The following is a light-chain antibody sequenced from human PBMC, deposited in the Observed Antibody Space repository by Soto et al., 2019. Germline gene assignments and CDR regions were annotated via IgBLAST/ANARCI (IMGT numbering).Light chain of an antibody. Sequence: EIVLTQSPGTLSLSPGDTATLSCRASQSVTSNYLAWYQQKPGQAPRFLIYGASSRATGIPDRFSGSGSGTDFTLTISRLEPEDFAVYYCQHYNYWPYTFGQGTKVEIK. V-gene: IGKV3-20*01. CDR1: QSVTSNY. J-gene: IGKJ2*01. CDR3: QHYNYWPYT. CDR2: GAS.